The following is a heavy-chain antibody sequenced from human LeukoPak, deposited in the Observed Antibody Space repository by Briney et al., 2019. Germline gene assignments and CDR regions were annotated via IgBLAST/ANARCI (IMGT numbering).Heavy chain of an antibody. CDR1: GYTFTSYG. J-gene: IGHJ4*02. Sequence: ASAKVSCKASGYTFTSYGIAWVRQAPGQGLEWMGWISTYNGNTNFAQKLQGRVTLTTDTSTSTTYMELRSLTSDDTAVYYCARVGLDATPFDFWGQGTLVSVSP. V-gene: IGHV1-18*01. CDR3: ARVGLDATPFDF. CDR2: ISTYNGNT. D-gene: IGHD3/OR15-3a*01.